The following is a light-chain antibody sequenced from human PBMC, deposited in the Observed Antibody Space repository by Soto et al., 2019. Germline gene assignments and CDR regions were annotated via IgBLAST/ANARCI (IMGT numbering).Light chain of an antibody. CDR1: QSVSSN. V-gene: IGKV3-15*01. CDR2: GAS. Sequence: ERVMTRSPATLSVSPGERATHSCRASQSVSSNLAWYQQKPGQAPRLRIYGASTRATGIPARLSGSGSGTEFTLTISSLQPDDFATYYCQQYNSLWTFGQGTKVDIK. J-gene: IGKJ1*01. CDR3: QQYNSLWT.